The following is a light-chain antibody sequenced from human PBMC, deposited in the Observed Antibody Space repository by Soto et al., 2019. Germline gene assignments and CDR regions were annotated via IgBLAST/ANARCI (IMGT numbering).Light chain of an antibody. Sequence: QSALTQPASVSGSPGQSITISCTGTSSDVGGYNYVSWYQQHPGEVPKLLIYEVTPRPSGVSNRFSGSKSGNTASLTISGLQAEDEADYYCSSYTSDITHVFGGGTKVTVL. CDR3: SSYTSDITHV. CDR1: SSDVGGYNY. V-gene: IGLV2-14*01. CDR2: EVT. J-gene: IGLJ2*01.